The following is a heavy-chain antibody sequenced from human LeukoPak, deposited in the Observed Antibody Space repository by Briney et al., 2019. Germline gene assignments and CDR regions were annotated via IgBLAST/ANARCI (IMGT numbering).Heavy chain of an antibody. CDR1: GGYISSYY. D-gene: IGHD4-23*01. J-gene: IGHJ3*02. CDR3: ARLGSPQGYGGNKAFDI. Sequence: SETLSLTWTVSGGYISSYYWSWIRQPPGKGLEWIGYIYYSGSTNFNPSLKSRVTISVDTSKNQFSLKLSSVTAADTAVYYCARLGSPQGYGGNKAFDIWGHGTMVTVSS. CDR2: IYYSGST. V-gene: IGHV4-59*01.